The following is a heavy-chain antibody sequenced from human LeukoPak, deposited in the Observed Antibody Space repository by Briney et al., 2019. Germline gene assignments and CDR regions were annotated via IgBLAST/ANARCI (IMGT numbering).Heavy chain of an antibody. Sequence: SETLSPTCTVSGDSISNYYWSWIRQPPGKGLEWLGQIYYSGSTTYNPSLKSRVTISVDTSKNQFSLKLSSVTAADTAVYYCARDWITIFGVVTPSGVDYWGQGTLVTVSS. CDR2: IYYSGST. V-gene: IGHV4-59*12. D-gene: IGHD3-3*01. J-gene: IGHJ4*02. CDR1: GDSISNYY. CDR3: ARDWITIFGVVTPSGVDY.